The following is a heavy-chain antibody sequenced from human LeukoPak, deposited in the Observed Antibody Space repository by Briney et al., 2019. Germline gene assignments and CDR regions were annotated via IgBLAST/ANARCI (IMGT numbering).Heavy chain of an antibody. V-gene: IGHV4-39*01. CDR2: IYYSGST. CDR1: GGSISSSSYY. CDR3: ARRLAARGLDY. Sequence: PSETLSLTCTVSGGSISSSSYYWGWIRQPPGKGLEWIGSIYYSGSTYYNPSLKSRVTISVDTSKNQFSLKLSSVTAADTAVYYCARRLAARGLDYWGQGTLVTVSS. D-gene: IGHD6-6*01. J-gene: IGHJ4*02.